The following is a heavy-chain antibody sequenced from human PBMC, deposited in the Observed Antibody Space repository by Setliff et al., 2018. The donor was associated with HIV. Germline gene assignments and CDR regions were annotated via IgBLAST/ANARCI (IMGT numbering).Heavy chain of an antibody. V-gene: IGHV4-39*01. CDR1: GFSFRNSFYN. J-gene: IGHJ5*02. Sequence: SETLSLTCNVSGFSFRNSFYNWGWIRQPPGKGLEWIGTIYYSGTTYYDPSLKSRVTMSIDTSQNQFSLKLTSVTATDTAVYYCARHRYSSSINWFDPWGQGTLVTVSS. CDR2: IYYSGTT. D-gene: IGHD6-13*01. CDR3: ARHRYSSSINWFDP.